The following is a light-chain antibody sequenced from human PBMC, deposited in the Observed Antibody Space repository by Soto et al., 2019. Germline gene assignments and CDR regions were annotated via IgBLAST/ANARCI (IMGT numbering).Light chain of an antibody. CDR2: KVS. CDR1: QSLVHSDGIAY. Sequence: DVGMTQSPLSLPVTLGQPASISCRSNQSLVHSDGIAYFSWFQQRPGRSPRRRIYKVSNRDSGVPARFSGSGSGTDFALKISRVEAEDVGVYYCMQGTHWPITFGQGTRLEIK. V-gene: IGKV2-30*02. CDR3: MQGTHWPIT. J-gene: IGKJ5*01.